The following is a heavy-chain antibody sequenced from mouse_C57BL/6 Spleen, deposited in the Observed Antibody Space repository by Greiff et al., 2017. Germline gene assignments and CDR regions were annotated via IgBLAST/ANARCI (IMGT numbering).Heavy chain of an antibody. CDR2: INYDGSST. J-gene: IGHJ4*01. Sequence: EVHLVESEGGLVQPGSSMKLSCTASGFTFSDYYMAWVRQVPEKGLEWVANINYDGSSTYYLDSLKSRFIISRDNAKNILYLQMSSLKSEDTATYYCARRGLYYYAMDYWGQGTSVTVAS. CDR1: GFTFSDYY. CDR3: ARRGLYYYAMDY. V-gene: IGHV5-16*01. D-gene: IGHD3-1*01.